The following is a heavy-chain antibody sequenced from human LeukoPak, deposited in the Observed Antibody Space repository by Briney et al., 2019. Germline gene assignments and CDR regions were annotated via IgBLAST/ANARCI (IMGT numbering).Heavy chain of an antibody. J-gene: IGHJ5*02. CDR3: ARERAPYCSSTSCYWSPDSFDP. D-gene: IGHD2-2*01. V-gene: IGHV1-8*03. CDR1: GYTFTSYD. CDR2: MNPNSGNT. Sequence: ASVKVSCKASGYTFTSYDINWVRQATGQGLEWMGWMNPNSGNTGYAQKFQGRVTITRNTSISTAYMELSSLRSEDTAVYYCARERAPYCSSTSCYWSPDSFDPWGQGTLVTVSS.